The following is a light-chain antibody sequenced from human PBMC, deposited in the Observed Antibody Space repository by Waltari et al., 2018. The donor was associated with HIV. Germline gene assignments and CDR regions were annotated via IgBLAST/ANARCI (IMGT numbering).Light chain of an antibody. CDR2: DDT. CDR1: NLCHKA. Sequence: SYVVTQPPSVSVAPGETANLPRGGINLCHKAIHWYQQKPGQAPLLVPQDDTDRPSGLPERFSGSISMNTATLTISRVEVGDEADYFCQVWATSDSNSRHPVFGGGTKLTVL. V-gene: IGLV3-21*02. J-gene: IGLJ2*01. CDR3: QVWATSDSNSRHPV.